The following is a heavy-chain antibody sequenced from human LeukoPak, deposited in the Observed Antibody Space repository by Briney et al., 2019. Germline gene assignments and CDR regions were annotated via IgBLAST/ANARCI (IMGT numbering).Heavy chain of an antibody. D-gene: IGHD3-22*01. CDR2: INPSGGST. Sequence: ASVKVSCKASGYTFTSYYMHWVRQAPGQGLEWIGIINPSGGSTSYAQKFQGRVTMTRDMSTSTVYMELSSLRSEDTAVYYCARVTYYYDSSGFYYFDYWGQGTLVTVSS. CDR3: ARVTYYYDSSGFYYFDY. V-gene: IGHV1-46*01. CDR1: GYTFTSYY. J-gene: IGHJ4*02.